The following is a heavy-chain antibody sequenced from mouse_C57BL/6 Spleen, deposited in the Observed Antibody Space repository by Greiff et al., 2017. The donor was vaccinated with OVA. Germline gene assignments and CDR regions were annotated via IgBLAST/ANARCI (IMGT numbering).Heavy chain of an antibody. D-gene: IGHD1-1*01. CDR2: IDPEDGET. CDR1: GFNIKDYY. V-gene: IGHV14-2*01. Sequence: VQLQQPGAELVKPGASVKLSCTASGFNIKDYYMHWVKQRTEQGLEWIGRIDPEDGETKYAPKFKGKATITVDTSSNTAYLQLSSLTSEDSAVYYCARNLGYYGSGYGFGYWGKGTTLTVSS. J-gene: IGHJ2*01. CDR3: ARNLGYYGSGYGFGY.